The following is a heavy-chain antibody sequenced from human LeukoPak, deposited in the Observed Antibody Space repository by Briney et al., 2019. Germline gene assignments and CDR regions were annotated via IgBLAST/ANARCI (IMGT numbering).Heavy chain of an antibody. CDR1: GGSISSTNYY. CDR3: ARQGTVTTYYYYYYGMDV. CDR2: IYYSGST. D-gene: IGHD4-17*01. J-gene: IGHJ6*02. Sequence: PSETLSLTCTVSGGSISSTNYYWGWIRQPPGKGLEWIGSIYYSGSTYYNPSLKSRVAISVDTSKNQFSLKLRSVTAADTAVYYCARQGTVTTYYYYYYGMDVWGQGTTVTVS. V-gene: IGHV4-39*01.